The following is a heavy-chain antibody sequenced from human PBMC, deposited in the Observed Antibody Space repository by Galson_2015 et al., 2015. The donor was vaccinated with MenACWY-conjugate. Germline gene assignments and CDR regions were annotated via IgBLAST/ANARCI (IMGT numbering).Heavy chain of an antibody. Sequence: SLRLSCAASGFTFRNYWMTWVRQAPGKGLEWVASIKKDGSEKYYVDSVKGRFTISRDNAKNSLYPEMNSLRIEDTAVYSCARGHYGMDVWGQGTTVPASS. CDR2: IKKDGSEK. CDR1: GFTFRNYW. V-gene: IGHV3-7*03. CDR3: ARGHYGMDV. J-gene: IGHJ6*02.